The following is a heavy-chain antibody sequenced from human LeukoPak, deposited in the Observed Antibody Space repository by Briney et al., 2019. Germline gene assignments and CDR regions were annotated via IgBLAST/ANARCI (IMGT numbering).Heavy chain of an antibody. CDR1: GFTFSSYG. CDR2: VWSDGTNT. CDR3: ARPARDNYNALFDY. V-gene: IGHV3-33*01. Sequence: GMSLRRSCAGSGFTFSSYGMHWVRQAPGKGLEGVTLVWSDGTNTYYADSVKGRFTSSRDNSKSTLYLQMNSLRAEDTAVYYCARPARDNYNALFDYWGRGTLVTVSS. J-gene: IGHJ4*02. D-gene: IGHD5-24*01.